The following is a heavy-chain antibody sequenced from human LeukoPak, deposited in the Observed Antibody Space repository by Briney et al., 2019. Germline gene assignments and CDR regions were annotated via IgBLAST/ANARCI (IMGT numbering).Heavy chain of an antibody. D-gene: IGHD6-13*01. CDR3: AKPYSSSWYYFDY. V-gene: IGHV3-30*18. Sequence: PGGSLRLSCAASGFTFSSYGMHWVRQAPGKGLEWVAVISYDGSNKYYADSVKGRFTISRDNSKNTLYLQTNSLRAEDTAVYYCAKPYSSSWYYFDYWGQGTLVTVSS. J-gene: IGHJ4*02. CDR2: ISYDGSNK. CDR1: GFTFSSYG.